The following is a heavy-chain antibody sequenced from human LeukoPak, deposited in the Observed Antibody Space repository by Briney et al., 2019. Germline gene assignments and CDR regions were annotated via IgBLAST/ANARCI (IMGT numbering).Heavy chain of an antibody. CDR3: ARDYRRVAAADPYYYYYLDV. CDR1: GYTFTSYG. J-gene: IGHJ6*03. D-gene: IGHD6-13*01. Sequence: GASVKVSCKASGYTFTSYGISWVRQAPGQGLEWMGWISAYNGNTNYAQKLQGRVTMTTDTSTSTAYMELRSLRSDDTAVYYCARDYRRVAAADPYYYYYLDVWGKGNTVTVSS. CDR2: ISAYNGNT. V-gene: IGHV1-18*01.